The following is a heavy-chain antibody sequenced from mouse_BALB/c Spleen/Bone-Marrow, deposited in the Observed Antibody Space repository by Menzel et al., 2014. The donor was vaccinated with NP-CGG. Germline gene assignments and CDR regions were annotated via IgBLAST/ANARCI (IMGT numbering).Heavy chain of an antibody. V-gene: IGHV2-3*01. CDR2: IWGDGST. CDR3: AKGEYAKRYYAMDY. J-gene: IGHJ4*01. CDR1: VFSLTSYG. D-gene: IGHD2-10*02. Sequence: QVQLKQSGPGLVAPSQSLSITCTVSVFSLTSYGVSWVRQSPGKGLEWLGVIWGDGSTNYHSALISRLSISKDNSKSQLFLKLNSLQTDDTATYYCAKGEYAKRYYAMDYWGQGTSVTVSS.